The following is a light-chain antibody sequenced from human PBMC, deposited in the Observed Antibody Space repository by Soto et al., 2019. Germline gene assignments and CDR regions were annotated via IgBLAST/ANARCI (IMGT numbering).Light chain of an antibody. V-gene: IGKV4-1*01. CDR3: QQYYSTLA. CDR1: QSVLYSSNNKNY. Sequence: DIVMTQSPDSLAVSLGERATINCKSSQSVLYSSNNKNYLAWYQQKPGQPPKLLIYWASTRESGVPDRFSGSGSGTDFTLTISSLQAEDVAVYYCQQYYSTLAFGGGTKVELK. J-gene: IGKJ4*01. CDR2: WAS.